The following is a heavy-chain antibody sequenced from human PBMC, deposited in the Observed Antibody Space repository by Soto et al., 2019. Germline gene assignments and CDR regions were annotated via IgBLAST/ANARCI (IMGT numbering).Heavy chain of an antibody. CDR3: TTPHSSGWGYYYYGMDV. J-gene: IGHJ6*02. CDR2: IKSKTDGGTT. V-gene: IGHV3-15*01. CDR1: GFTFSNAW. Sequence: ESGGGLVKPGGSLRLSCAASGFTFSNAWMSWVRQAPGKGLEWVGRIKSKTDGGTTDYAAPVKGRFTISRDDSKNTLYLQMNSLKTEDTAVYYCTTPHSSGWGYYYYGMDVWGQGTTVTVSS. D-gene: IGHD6-19*01.